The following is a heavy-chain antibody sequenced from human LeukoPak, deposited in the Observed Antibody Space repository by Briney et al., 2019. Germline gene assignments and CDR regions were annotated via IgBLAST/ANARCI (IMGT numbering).Heavy chain of an antibody. Sequence: GRSLRLSCAASGFTFSSYGMHWVRQAPGKGLEWVAVISYDGSNKYYADSVKGRFTISRDNSKNTLYLQMNSLRAEDTAVYYCAKELAAGQYYYYYYGMDVWGQGTTVTVSS. CDR3: AKELAAGQYYYYYYGMDV. J-gene: IGHJ6*02. V-gene: IGHV3-30*18. CDR1: GFTFSSYG. CDR2: ISYDGSNK. D-gene: IGHD6-19*01.